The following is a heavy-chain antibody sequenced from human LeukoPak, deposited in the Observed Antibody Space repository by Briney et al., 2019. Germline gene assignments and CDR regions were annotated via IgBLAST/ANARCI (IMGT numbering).Heavy chain of an antibody. Sequence: GGSLRLSCAASGFTFSSYGMHWVRQAPGKGLEWVAVILYDGSNKYYADSVKGRFTISRDNAKNSLYLQMNSLRDEDTAVYYCARDLSGRYAFDIWGQGTMVSVSS. D-gene: IGHD3-10*01. CDR3: ARDLSGRYAFDI. V-gene: IGHV3-33*01. J-gene: IGHJ3*02. CDR2: ILYDGSNK. CDR1: GFTFSSYG.